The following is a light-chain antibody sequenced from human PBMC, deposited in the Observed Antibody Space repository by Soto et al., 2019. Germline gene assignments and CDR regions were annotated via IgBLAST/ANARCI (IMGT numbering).Light chain of an antibody. Sequence: QAVVTQEPSLSVSPGGTVTLTCGSSTGTVTSRHWPYWFQQKPGQAPRTLLYDTNKRESWTPARFSGSLLGDKAALTLSGAQPEDEAGYHCLLFYSDTVLFGGGTKLTVL. CDR2: DTN. CDR1: TGTVTSRHW. J-gene: IGLJ3*02. V-gene: IGLV7-46*01. CDR3: LLFYSDTVL.